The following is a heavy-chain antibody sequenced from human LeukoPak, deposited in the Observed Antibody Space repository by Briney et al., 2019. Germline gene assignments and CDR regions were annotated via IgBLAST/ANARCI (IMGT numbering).Heavy chain of an antibody. J-gene: IGHJ4*02. CDR3: ARVGYFGSGNYYNDRGAFDY. V-gene: IGHV1-46*01. CDR1: GYTFTSNY. Sequence: GASVKVSCKAFGYTFTSNYMHWVRQAPGQGPEWMGVISPSGGSTTYAQKFQGRVTLTRDMSTSTDYLELSSLRSEDTAVYYCARVGYFGSGNYYNDRGAFDYWGQGTLVTVSS. CDR2: ISPSGGST. D-gene: IGHD3-10*01.